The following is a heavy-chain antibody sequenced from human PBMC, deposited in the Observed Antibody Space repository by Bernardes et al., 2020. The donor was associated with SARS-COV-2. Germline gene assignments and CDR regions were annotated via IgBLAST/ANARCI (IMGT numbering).Heavy chain of an antibody. V-gene: IGHV3-30*02. CDR2: IWYDGSEK. CDR1: EFDFSTFG. Sequence: GGSLRLSCAASEFDFSTFGMHWVRQAPGKGLEWLSFIWYDGSEKYYADSVKGRFTISRDNSKNMLFVQMDSLRAEDTAVYYCAALLGYCTGSSCFHAGLDVWGQGTTVTVSS. CDR3: AALLGYCTGSSCFHAGLDV. J-gene: IGHJ6*02. D-gene: IGHD2-15*01.